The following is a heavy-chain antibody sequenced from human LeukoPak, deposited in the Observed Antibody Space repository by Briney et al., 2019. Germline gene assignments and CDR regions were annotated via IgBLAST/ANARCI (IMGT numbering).Heavy chain of an antibody. CDR3: AIRGGRGSSYWFDP. D-gene: IGHD1-26*01. V-gene: IGHV4-61*01. CDR2: VYYSGST. J-gene: IGHJ5*02. CDR1: GGSVSSGTYY. Sequence: SETLSLTCTVSGGSVSSGTYYWSWIRQPPGKGLEWIGYVYYSGSTNYNPSVKSRFTLSIDTSNNQFSLRLSSVTAADTAVYYCAIRGGRGSSYWFDPWGQGTLVTVSS.